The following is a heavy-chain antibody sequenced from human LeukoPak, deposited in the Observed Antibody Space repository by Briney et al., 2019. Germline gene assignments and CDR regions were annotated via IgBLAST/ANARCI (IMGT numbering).Heavy chain of an antibody. CDR2: IYHSGST. J-gene: IGHJ4*02. V-gene: IGHV4-38-2*01. CDR1: GYSISSGYY. D-gene: IGHD3-22*01. Sequence: SETLSLTCAVSGYSISSGYYWGWIRQPPGKGLEWIGSIYHSGSTYYNPSLKSRVTISVDTSKNQFSLKLSSVTAADTAVYYCASTTYYYDSSGYLGEGYFDYWGQGTLVTVSS. CDR3: ASTTYYYDSSGYLGEGYFDY.